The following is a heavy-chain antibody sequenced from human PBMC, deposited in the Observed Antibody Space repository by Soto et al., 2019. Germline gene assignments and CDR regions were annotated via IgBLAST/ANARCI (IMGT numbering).Heavy chain of an antibody. CDR3: ARGRIAARPSFDY. J-gene: IGHJ4*02. D-gene: IGHD6-6*01. CDR1: GGSISSGGYY. V-gene: IGHV4-31*03. CDR2: IYYSGST. Sequence: KSSETLSLTCTVSGGSISSGGYYWSWIRQHPGKGLEWIGYIYYSGSTYYNPSLKSRVTISVDTSKNQFSLKLSSVTAADTAVYYCARGRIAARPSFDYWGQGTLVTVSS.